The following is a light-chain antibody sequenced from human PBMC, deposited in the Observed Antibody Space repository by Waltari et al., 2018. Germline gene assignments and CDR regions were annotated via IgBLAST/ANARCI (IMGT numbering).Light chain of an antibody. V-gene: IGLV2-8*01. CDR1: SSDVGDY. J-gene: IGLJ3*02. Sequence: QSALTQPPSASGSPGQSVTISCTGTSSDVGDYVSWFQHPPGKAPKLMIYEGSKRPAGGPGLSAGSKSGNTASLTVSGHQADDEADYYCGSYGGNNNVLFGGGTKLTVL. CDR3: GSYGGNNNVL. CDR2: EGS.